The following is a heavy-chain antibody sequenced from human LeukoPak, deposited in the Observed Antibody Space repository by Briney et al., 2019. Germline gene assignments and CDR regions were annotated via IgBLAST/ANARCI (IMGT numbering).Heavy chain of an antibody. CDR3: ARHGHHGDYGY. CDR1: GGSISSSGYY. Sequence: PSETLSLTCTVSGGSISSSGYYWGWIRQPPGKGLEWFGSIYYSGSTYYNPSLRSRVTISVATSNNQFSLRLNSMTAADTAVYYCARHGHHGDYGYWGQGTLVTVSA. CDR2: IYYSGST. D-gene: IGHD4-17*01. J-gene: IGHJ4*02. V-gene: IGHV4-39*01.